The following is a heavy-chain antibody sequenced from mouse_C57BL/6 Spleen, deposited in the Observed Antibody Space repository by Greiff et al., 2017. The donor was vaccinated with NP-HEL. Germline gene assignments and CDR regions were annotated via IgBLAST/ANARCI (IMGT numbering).Heavy chain of an antibody. CDR2: ISSGSSTI. CDR1: GFTFSDYG. V-gene: IGHV5-17*01. CDR3: AKSGPGAWCAY. Sequence: EVKLLEPGGGLVKPGGSLKLSCAASGFTFSDYGMHWVRQAPEKGLEWVAYISSGSSTIYYADTVKGQFTITGDNATNTLFLQMTSLRSEDTAMYYCAKSGPGAWCAYWGQETLVTVSA. D-gene: IGHD4-1*01. J-gene: IGHJ3*01.